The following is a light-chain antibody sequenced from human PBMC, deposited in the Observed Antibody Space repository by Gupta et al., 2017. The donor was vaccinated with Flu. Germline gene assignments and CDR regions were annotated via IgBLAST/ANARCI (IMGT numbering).Light chain of an antibody. Sequence: QLAVTQSPTASASLGASVSLTCTLRSGHSQYAIAGHQQQPAKGPRFLMMVDPDGSHTKGYVFPDRFSGSSSGADRDLTISSLQSDDEDDYYCQTWDTAIRVFGGGTKLTVL. V-gene: IGLV4-69*01. CDR1: SGHSQYA. CDR3: QTWDTAIRV. J-gene: IGLJ3*02. CDR2: VDPDGSH.